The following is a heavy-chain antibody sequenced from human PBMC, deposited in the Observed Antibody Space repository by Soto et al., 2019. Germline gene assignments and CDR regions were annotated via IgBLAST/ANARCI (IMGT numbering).Heavy chain of an antibody. CDR3: ARQFDFVRSGHFFAY. Sequence: QVQLVQSGAEVKKPGSSVKISCKASGGTFNRNTFSWVRQAPGQGLEWMGGIIPMFGTGNYAQKFQGRVTITADESTSTVYMELSRLRSEDTAVYYCARQFDFVRSGHFFAYWCQGTLIIVSS. V-gene: IGHV1-69*01. D-gene: IGHD3-3*01. CDR1: GGTFNRNT. J-gene: IGHJ4*02. CDR2: IIPMFGTG.